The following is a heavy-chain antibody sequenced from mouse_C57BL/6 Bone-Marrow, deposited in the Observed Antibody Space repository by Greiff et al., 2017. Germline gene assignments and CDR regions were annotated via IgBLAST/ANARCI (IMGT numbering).Heavy chain of an antibody. D-gene: IGHD3-2*02. V-gene: IGHV5-9*01. CDR1: GFTFSSYT. CDR3: AIHDSSGLDY. Sequence: EVKLVESGGGLVKPGGSLKLSCAASGFTFSSYTMSWVRQTPEKRLEWVATISGGGGNTYYPDSVKGRFTISRDNAKNTLYLQMSSLRSEDTALYYCAIHDSSGLDYWGQGTTLTVSS. CDR2: ISGGGGNT. J-gene: IGHJ2*01.